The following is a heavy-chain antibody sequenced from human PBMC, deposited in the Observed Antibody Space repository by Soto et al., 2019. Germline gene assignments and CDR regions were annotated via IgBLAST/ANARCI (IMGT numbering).Heavy chain of an antibody. V-gene: IGHV1-3*01. CDR1: GYTFTSYG. D-gene: IGHD3-16*02. CDR2: INAGNGNT. CDR3: ARDGLRLGELSWLFDY. J-gene: IGHJ4*02. Sequence: ASVKVSCKASGYTFTSYGISWVRQAPGQRLEWMGWINAGNGNTKYSQKFQGRVTITRDTSASTAYMELSSLRSEDTAVYYCARDGLRLGELSWLFDYWGQGTLVTVSS.